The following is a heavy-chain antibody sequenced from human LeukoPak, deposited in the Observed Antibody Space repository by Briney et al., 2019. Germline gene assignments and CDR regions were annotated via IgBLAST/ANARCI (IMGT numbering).Heavy chain of an antibody. J-gene: IGHJ5*02. CDR3: AKRAGSAWSAGA. Sequence: GGSLRLSCAASGFSFSSVGMHWVRQAPGKGLDWVAYIRNDASKTYYADSVKGRFSTSRDNSKNTVYLQMNNLLPEDTAVYYCAKRAGSAWSAGAWGQGTLVTVSS. CDR2: IRNDASKT. D-gene: IGHD3-10*01. CDR1: GFSFSSVG. V-gene: IGHV3-30*02.